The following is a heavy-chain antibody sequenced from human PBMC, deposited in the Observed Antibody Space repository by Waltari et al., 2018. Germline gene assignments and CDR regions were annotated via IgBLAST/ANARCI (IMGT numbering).Heavy chain of an antibody. Sequence: QVQLQESGPGLVKPSETLSLTCAVSGSSISSGYFWGWIRQPPGKGLEWIGIVYHTGITYYNPSLKSRVTISVDMSKNQFSLELTSVTAADTAVYYCARDRRHTIFGVVSLFDYWGQGALVTVSS. J-gene: IGHJ4*02. CDR2: VYHTGIT. CDR1: GSSISSGYF. D-gene: IGHD3-3*01. V-gene: IGHV4-38-2*02. CDR3: ARDRRHTIFGVVSLFDY.